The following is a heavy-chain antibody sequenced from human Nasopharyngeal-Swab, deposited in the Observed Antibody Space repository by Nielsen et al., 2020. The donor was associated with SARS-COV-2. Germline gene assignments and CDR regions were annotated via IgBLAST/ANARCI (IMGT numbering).Heavy chain of an antibody. Sequence: GESLKISCAASGFTFSSYAMHWVRQAPGKGLEWVAVISYDGSNKYYADSVKGRFTISRDNSKNSLYLQMNSLRAEDTAVYYCARDDMGYYDSSGFDAFDIWGQGTMVTVSS. CDR1: GFTFSSYA. CDR3: ARDDMGYYDSSGFDAFDI. V-gene: IGHV3-30-3*01. CDR2: ISYDGSNK. D-gene: IGHD3-22*01. J-gene: IGHJ3*02.